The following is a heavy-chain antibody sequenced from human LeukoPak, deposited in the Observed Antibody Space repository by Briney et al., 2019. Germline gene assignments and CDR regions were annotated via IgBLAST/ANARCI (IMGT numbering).Heavy chain of an antibody. CDR3: ARDFRRHDSSGYYV. V-gene: IGHV3-21*01. Sequence: GGSLRLSCAASGFTFNSYSMNWVRQAPGKGLEWVSSISSSSSYIYYADSVKGRFTISRDNAKNSLYLQMNSLRAEDTAVYYCARDFRRHDSSGYYVWGQGTLVTVSS. CDR1: GFTFNSYS. CDR2: ISSSSSYI. D-gene: IGHD3-22*01. J-gene: IGHJ4*02.